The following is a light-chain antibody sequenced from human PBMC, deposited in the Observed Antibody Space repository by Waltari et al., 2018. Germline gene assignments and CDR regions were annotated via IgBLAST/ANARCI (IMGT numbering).Light chain of an antibody. CDR2: DAS. J-gene: IGKJ1*01. CDR1: QNIINF. CDR3: HQRRNWPGT. Sequence: EIVLTQSPATLSLSPGDRATLSCRASQNIINFLAWYQQKPGQAPRLLIFDASKRATGIPARFSGSGSGTDFTLTISSLEPEDFAVYDCHQRRNWPGTFGQGTKVEIK. V-gene: IGKV3-11*01.